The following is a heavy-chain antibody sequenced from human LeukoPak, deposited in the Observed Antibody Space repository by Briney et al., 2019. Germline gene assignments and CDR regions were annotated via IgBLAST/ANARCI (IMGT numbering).Heavy chain of an antibody. Sequence: SETLSLTCTVSGGSISSGGYYWSWIRQHPGKGLEWIGYIYYSGSTYYNPSLKSRVTISVDTSKNQFSLKLSSVTAADTAVYYCARGLDYYDSSGYYWNFDYWGQGTLVTVSS. CDR2: IYYSGST. CDR3: ARGLDYYDSSGYYWNFDY. D-gene: IGHD3-22*01. V-gene: IGHV4-31*03. J-gene: IGHJ4*02. CDR1: GGSISSGGYY.